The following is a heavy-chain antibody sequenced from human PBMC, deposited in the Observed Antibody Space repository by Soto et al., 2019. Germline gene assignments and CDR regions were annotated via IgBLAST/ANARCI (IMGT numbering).Heavy chain of an antibody. Sequence: SETLSLTCTVSGGSISSGSYFWGWIRQPPGKGLEWIGSIYYSGSTSYDPSLRSRVTMSVDTSKNQFSLKLSSVSAADTAVYYCARHTGYSSGKRWFDPWGQGTLVTVSS. CDR2: IYYSGST. V-gene: IGHV4-39*01. CDR3: ARHTGYSSGKRWFDP. D-gene: IGHD6-19*01. CDR1: GGSISSGSYF. J-gene: IGHJ5*02.